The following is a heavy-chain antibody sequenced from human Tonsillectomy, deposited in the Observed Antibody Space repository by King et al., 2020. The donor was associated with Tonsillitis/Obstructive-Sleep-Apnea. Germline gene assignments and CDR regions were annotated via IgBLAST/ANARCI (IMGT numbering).Heavy chain of an antibody. CDR2: ISGRGATT. Sequence: VQLVESGGLLLQPGGSLRLSCAASGFTFSPYAMSWVRQAPGKGLEWGSSISGRGATTYYADSVKGRCTISRDNSKNTLYLQKNPLGAEDTAIDYCAKISSWEFLRYLDYWGQGTLATVYS. CDR3: AKISSWEFLRYLDY. CDR1: GFTFSPYA. V-gene: IGHV3-23*04. D-gene: IGHD3-10*01. J-gene: IGHJ4*02.